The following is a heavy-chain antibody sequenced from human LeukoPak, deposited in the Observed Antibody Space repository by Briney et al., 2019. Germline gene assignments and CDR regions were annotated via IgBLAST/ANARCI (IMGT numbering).Heavy chain of an antibody. J-gene: IGHJ4*01. CDR1: GGSISSSSYY. V-gene: IGHV4-39*01. D-gene: IGHD6-6*01. CDR2: IYYSGST. CDR3: ARQRTSRSRGD. Sequence: PSETLSLTCTVSGGSISSSSYYWGWIRQPPGKGLEWIGSIYYSGSTYYNPSLKSRVTISVDTSKNQFSLKLSSVTAADTAVYYCARQRTSRSRGDWGHGTLVTVSS.